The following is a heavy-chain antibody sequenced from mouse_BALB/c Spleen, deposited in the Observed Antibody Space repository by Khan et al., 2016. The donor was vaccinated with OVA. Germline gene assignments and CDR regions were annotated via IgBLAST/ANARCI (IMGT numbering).Heavy chain of an antibody. CDR2: IDPFNGGS. CDR3: ARHGSTSWFAY. V-gene: IGHV1-31*01. Sequence: VQLQQSGPELMKPGASAKISCKVSGYSFTSYYIHWVKQSHGKTLEWIGYIDPFNGGSTYNQKFKGKATLTVDKSSSTAYMHLSSLTSEDSAVXYCARHGSTSWFAYWGQGTLVTVSA. J-gene: IGHJ3*01. CDR1: GYSFTSYY. D-gene: IGHD1-1*01.